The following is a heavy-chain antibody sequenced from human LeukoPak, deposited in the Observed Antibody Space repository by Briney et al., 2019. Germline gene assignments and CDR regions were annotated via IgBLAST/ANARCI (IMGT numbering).Heavy chain of an antibody. V-gene: IGHV3-23*01. CDR1: GFTFSSYA. CDR2: ISGSGGST. Sequence: GGSLRLSCAASGFTFSSYAMSWVRQAPGKGLEWASAISGSGGSTYYADSVKGRFTISRDNSKNTLYLQMNSLRAEDTAVYYCAKDQVPVVPAATKLYYYYGMDVWGQGTTVTVSS. CDR3: AKDQVPVVPAATKLYYYYGMDV. J-gene: IGHJ6*02. D-gene: IGHD2-2*01.